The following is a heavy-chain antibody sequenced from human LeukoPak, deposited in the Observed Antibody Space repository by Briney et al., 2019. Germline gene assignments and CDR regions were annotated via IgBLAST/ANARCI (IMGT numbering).Heavy chain of an antibody. CDR1: GFTFSNAW. J-gene: IGHJ4*02. Sequence: GGSLRLSCAASGFTFSNAWMSWVRQAPGKGLEWVGRIKSKTDGGTTDYAAPVKGRFTISGDDSKNTLYLQMNSLKTEDTAVYYCTTAFPGLLRYFDWLLTNPDYWGQGTLVTVSS. CDR3: TTAFPGLLRYFDWLLTNPDY. CDR2: IKSKTDGGTT. V-gene: IGHV3-15*01. D-gene: IGHD3-9*01.